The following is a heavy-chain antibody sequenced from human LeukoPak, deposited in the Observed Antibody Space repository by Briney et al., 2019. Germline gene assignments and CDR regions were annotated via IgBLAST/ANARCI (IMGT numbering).Heavy chain of an antibody. CDR1: GYTFTSYG. Sequence: ASVKVSCKASGYTFTSYGISWVRQAPGQGLEWMGWISAYNGNTNYAQKLQGRVTMTTDTSTSTAYMELWSLRSDDTAVYYCARDGQYSSSSIITYYYYYGMDVWGQGTTVTVSS. CDR3: ARDGQYSSSSIITYYYYYGMDV. CDR2: ISAYNGNT. V-gene: IGHV1-18*01. J-gene: IGHJ6*02. D-gene: IGHD6-13*01.